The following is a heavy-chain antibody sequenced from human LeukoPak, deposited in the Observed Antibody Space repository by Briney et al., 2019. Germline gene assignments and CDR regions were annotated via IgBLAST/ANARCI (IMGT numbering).Heavy chain of an antibody. CDR1: GYTFTSYY. V-gene: IGHV1-46*01. CDR3: ATGVPTTVTSGASHAFDI. J-gene: IGHJ3*02. CDR2: INPSGGST. D-gene: IGHD4-11*01. Sequence: ASVKVSCKASGYTFTSYYMHWVRQAPGQGLEWMGIINPSGGSTSYAQKFQGRVTATRDTSTSTVYMELSSLRSEDTAVYYCATGVPTTVTSGASHAFDIWGQGTMVTVSS.